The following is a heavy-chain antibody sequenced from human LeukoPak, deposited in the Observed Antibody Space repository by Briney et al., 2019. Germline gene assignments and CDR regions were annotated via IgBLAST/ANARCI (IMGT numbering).Heavy chain of an antibody. CDR1: GFTFSNYA. D-gene: IGHD3/OR15-3a*01. Sequence: GGSLRLSCAASGFTFSNYAMSWVRQAPGKGLEWVSAISGSGGSTYYADSVKGRFTISRDNAKNTLYLQMNSLRAGDTAVYYCARDFGRYRYYFDYWGQGTLVTVSS. V-gene: IGHV3-23*01. CDR2: ISGSGGST. CDR3: ARDFGRYRYYFDY. J-gene: IGHJ4*02.